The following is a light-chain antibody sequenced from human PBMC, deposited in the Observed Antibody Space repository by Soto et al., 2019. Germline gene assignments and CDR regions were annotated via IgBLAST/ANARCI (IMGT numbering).Light chain of an antibody. J-gene: IGLJ2*01. CDR2: LEGSGSY. Sequence: QPVLTQSSSASASLGSSVKLTCTLSSGHSGYIIAWHQQQPGKAPRYLMKLEGSGSYNKGSGIPDRFSGSSSGADRYLTISNLRFEDEADYYCETWDSNTRVFGGGTKVTFL. V-gene: IGLV4-60*02. CDR1: SGHSGYI. CDR3: ETWDSNTRV.